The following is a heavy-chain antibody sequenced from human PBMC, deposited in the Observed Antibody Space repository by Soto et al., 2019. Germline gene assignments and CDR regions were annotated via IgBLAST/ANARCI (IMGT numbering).Heavy chain of an antibody. Sequence: PGGSLRLSCAASGFTFSSYGMHWVRQAPGKGLEWLAVISYDGSNEYYADSVKGRFIISRDNSKNTLYLQINSLRAEDSAVYHCAKDIISGSSYYFYGLDVWGHGTTVTVSS. CDR1: GFTFSSYG. J-gene: IGHJ6*02. D-gene: IGHD3-22*01. V-gene: IGHV3-30*18. CDR2: ISYDGSNE. CDR3: AKDIISGSSYYFYGLDV.